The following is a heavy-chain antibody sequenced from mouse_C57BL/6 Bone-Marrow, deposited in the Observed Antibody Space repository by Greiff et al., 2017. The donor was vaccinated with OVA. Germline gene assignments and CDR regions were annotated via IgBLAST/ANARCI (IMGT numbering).Heavy chain of an antibody. V-gene: IGHV5-12*01. CDR2: ISNGGGST. J-gene: IGHJ1*03. CDR1: GFTFSDYY. D-gene: IGHD1-1*01. Sequence: EVKVVESGGGLVQPGGSLKLSCAASGFTFSDYYMYWVRQTPAKRLEWVAYISNGGGSTYYPDTVKGRFTISRDNAKNTLYLQMSRLKSEVTAMYYCARDYYGSSSGVWGTGTTVTVSS. CDR3: ARDYYGSSSGV.